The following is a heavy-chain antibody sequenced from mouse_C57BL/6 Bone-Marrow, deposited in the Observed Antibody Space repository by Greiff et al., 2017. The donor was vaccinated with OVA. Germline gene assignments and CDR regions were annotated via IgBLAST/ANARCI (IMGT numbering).Heavy chain of an antibody. CDR2: IHPNSGST. J-gene: IGHJ4*01. D-gene: IGHD2-4*01. Sequence: QVQLQQPGAELVKPGASVKLSCKASGYTFTSYWMNWVTQRPGQGLEWIGMIHPNSGSTNYNEKFKSKATLTVDKSSSTAYMQLSSLTSEDSAVYYFSRPYDYDRDYYAMDYCVQGTSVTVSS. V-gene: IGHV1-64*01. CDR1: GYTFTSYW. CDR3: SRPYDYDRDYYAMDY.